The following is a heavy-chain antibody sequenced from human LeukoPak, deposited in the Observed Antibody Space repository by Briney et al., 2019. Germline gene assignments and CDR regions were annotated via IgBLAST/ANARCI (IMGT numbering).Heavy chain of an antibody. CDR1: GFSFNSDW. D-gene: IGHD3-16*01. CDR2: IKHDESEK. CDR3: TRRLDD. Sequence: GGSLRLSCAASGFSFNSDWMDWVRQAPGKGLEWVANIKHDESEKNYLDSVKGRFTISRDNAQNSLYLQMNGLRVEDTAVYYCTRRLDDWGQGTLVTASS. V-gene: IGHV3-7*01. J-gene: IGHJ4*02.